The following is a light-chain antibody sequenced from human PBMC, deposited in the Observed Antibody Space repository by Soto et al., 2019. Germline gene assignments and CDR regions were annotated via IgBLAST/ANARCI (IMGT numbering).Light chain of an antibody. CDR1: SSNIGSNT. J-gene: IGLJ2*01. Sequence: QLVLTQPPSASGTPGQRVTISCSGSSSNIGSNTVNWYQQLPGTAPKLLIYTNDHRPSAVPDRFSGSKSGTSAALAISGLQSEDEADYYCAAWDDSVNGRVFGGGTKLTVL. CDR2: TND. CDR3: AAWDDSVNGRV. V-gene: IGLV1-44*01.